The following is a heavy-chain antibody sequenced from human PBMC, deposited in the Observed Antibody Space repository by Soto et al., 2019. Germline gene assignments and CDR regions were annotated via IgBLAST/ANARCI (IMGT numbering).Heavy chain of an antibody. J-gene: IGHJ4*02. Sequence: EVHLLESGGGLVQPGGSLRLSCAASGFTFSTYAMTWVRQAPGKGLEWVSAISASGGSTYYADSVKGRFTISRDNSKNTLYLQMNGLRAEDTALYYCAKELYCSGTSCYGFDSWGQGTLVTVSS. CDR3: AKELYCSGTSCYGFDS. CDR2: ISASGGST. V-gene: IGHV3-23*01. D-gene: IGHD2-2*01. CDR1: GFTFSTYA.